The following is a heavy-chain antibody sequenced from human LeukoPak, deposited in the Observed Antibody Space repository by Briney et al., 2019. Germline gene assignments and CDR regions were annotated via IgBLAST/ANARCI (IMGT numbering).Heavy chain of an antibody. CDR1: GFSFSSFA. Sequence: GGSLRLFCAASGFSFSSFAMTWVRQAPGKGLEWVSSITGGHYPTYNTDSVKGRFTISRDNSKNTLYLQMNSLRADDTAVYYCTKDPNGDYVGAFDPWGQGTLVTVSS. D-gene: IGHD4-17*01. J-gene: IGHJ5*02. CDR2: ITGGHYPT. CDR3: TKDPNGDYVGAFDP. V-gene: IGHV3-23*01.